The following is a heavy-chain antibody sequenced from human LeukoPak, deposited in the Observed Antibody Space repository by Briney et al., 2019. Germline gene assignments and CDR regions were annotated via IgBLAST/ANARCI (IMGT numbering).Heavy chain of an antibody. D-gene: IGHD6-13*01. CDR3: ARGAGSFGVFGSRYQYNWFDP. V-gene: IGHV3-33*01. CDR1: GFTFSSNG. J-gene: IGHJ5*02. Sequence: GTSLRPSCAASGFTFSSNGMHWVRQAPGKGLEWVATIWYDGSQKYYADSVKGRFTISRDNSKNTLYVQMNSLRADDTAVYYCARGAGSFGVFGSRYQYNWFDPWGQGTLVTVSS. CDR2: IWYDGSQK.